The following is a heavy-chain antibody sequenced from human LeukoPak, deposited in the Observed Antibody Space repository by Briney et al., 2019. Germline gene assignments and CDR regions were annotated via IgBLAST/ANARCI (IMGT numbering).Heavy chain of an antibody. CDR2: ISAYNGDT. Sequence: GASVKVSCKASGYIFTNYGVSWVRQAPGQGLEWMAWISAYNGDTNYAQKLQGRVTMATDTSTSTAYMELRSLRSDDTAVYYCARVGRDSSGWYVDYWGQGTLVTVSS. CDR1: GYIFTNYG. CDR3: ARVGRDSSGWYVDY. V-gene: IGHV1-18*01. D-gene: IGHD6-19*01. J-gene: IGHJ4*02.